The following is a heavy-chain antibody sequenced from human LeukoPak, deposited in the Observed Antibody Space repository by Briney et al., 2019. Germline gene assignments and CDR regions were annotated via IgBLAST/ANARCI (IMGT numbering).Heavy chain of an antibody. J-gene: IGHJ4*02. V-gene: IGHV4-34*01. D-gene: IGHD2-15*01. Sequence: SETLCLTCAVYGGSFSGYYWSWIRQPPGKGLEWIGEINHSGSTNYNPSLKSRVTISVDTSKNQFSLKLSSVTAADTAVYYCAREGVVGAYGHFDYWGQGTLVTVSS. CDR3: AREGVVGAYGHFDY. CDR1: GGSFSGYY. CDR2: INHSGST.